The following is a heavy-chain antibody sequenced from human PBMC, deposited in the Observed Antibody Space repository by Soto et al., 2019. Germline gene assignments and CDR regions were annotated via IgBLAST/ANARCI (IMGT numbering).Heavy chain of an antibody. D-gene: IGHD3-9*01. CDR3: ARDRGDYDILTGRNWFDP. CDR1: GFTFSDYY. J-gene: IGHJ5*02. CDR2: ISSSSYT. Sequence: PGGSLRLSCAASGFTFSDYYMSWIRQAPGKGLGWVSYISSSSYTNYADSVKGRFTISRDNAKNSLYLQMNSLRAEDTAVYYCARDRGDYDILTGRNWFDPWGQGTLVTVSS. V-gene: IGHV3-11*06.